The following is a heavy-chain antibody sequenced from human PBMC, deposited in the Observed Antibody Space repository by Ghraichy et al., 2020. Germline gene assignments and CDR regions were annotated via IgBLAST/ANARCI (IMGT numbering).Heavy chain of an antibody. Sequence: SQTLSLTCTVSGGSVSSGSYYWSWIRQPPGKGLEWIGYIYYSGSTNYNPSLKSRVTISVDTSKNQFSLKLSSVTAADTAVYYCARDRENPGNYYYGMDVWGQGTTVTVSS. CDR3: ARDRENPGNYYYGMDV. V-gene: IGHV4-61*01. CDR2: IYYSGST. CDR1: GGSVSSGSYY. D-gene: IGHD1-14*01. J-gene: IGHJ6*02.